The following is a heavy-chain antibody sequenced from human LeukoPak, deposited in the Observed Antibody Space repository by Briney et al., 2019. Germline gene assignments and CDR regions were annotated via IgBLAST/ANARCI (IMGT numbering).Heavy chain of an antibody. V-gene: IGHV4-59*08. Sequence: SETLSLTCTVSGGSISSYYWSWIRQPPGKGLEWIGYIYYSGSTNYNPSLKSRVTISVDTSKTHFSLKLSSLTAADTAVYYCAIQFYDSSGYYFQHWGQGTPVTVSS. CDR3: AIQFYDSSGYYFQH. D-gene: IGHD3-22*01. J-gene: IGHJ1*01. CDR2: IYYSGST. CDR1: GGSISSYY.